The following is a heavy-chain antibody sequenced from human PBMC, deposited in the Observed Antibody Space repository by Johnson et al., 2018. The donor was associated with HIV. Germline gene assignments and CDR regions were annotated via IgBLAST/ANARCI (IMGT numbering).Heavy chain of an antibody. Sequence: QMQLVESGGGVVQPGRSLRLSCAASGFTFSSYAMHWVRQAPGKGLEWVAVISYDGSNKYYADSVKGRFTISRDNSKNTLDLQMNSLRAEDTAVYYCAKEVPVYSYGYYDAFDIWGQGTMVTVSS. D-gene: IGHD5-18*01. CDR3: AKEVPVYSYGYYDAFDI. CDR1: GFTFSSYA. V-gene: IGHV3-30*04. CDR2: ISYDGSNK. J-gene: IGHJ3*02.